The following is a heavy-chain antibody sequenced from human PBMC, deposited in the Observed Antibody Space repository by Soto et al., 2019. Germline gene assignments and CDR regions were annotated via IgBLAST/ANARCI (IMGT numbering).Heavy chain of an antibody. J-gene: IGHJ6*02. CDR1: GFTFSSYG. V-gene: IGHV3-30*18. CDR3: AKDHVGYCNGIDV. CDR2: ISYNGGKK. Sequence: QVQLVESGGGVVQPGTSLRLSCAASGFTFSSYGMHWVRQAPGKGLEWVAVISYNGGKKYYGDSVKGRFTISRDNSEKMMYLQMNRLRAEDTVVYYCAKDHVGYCNGIDVWGQGTTVTVSS. D-gene: IGHD3-10*01.